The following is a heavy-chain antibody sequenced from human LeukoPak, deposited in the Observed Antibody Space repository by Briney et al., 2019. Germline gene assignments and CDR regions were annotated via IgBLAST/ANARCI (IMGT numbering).Heavy chain of an antibody. CDR2: INPSGSST. V-gene: IGHV1-46*01. CDR1: GYTFTSYY. J-gene: IGHJ5*02. D-gene: IGHD1-26*01. CDR3: ARDNSYSDSSWWFDP. Sequence: ASVKVSCKASGYTFTSYYMHWVRQAPGQGLEWMGLINPSGSSTLCAQKFQGRVTMTRDTSTNTDYMELSSLRSEDTAVYYCARDNSYSDSSWWFDPWGQGTLVTVSS.